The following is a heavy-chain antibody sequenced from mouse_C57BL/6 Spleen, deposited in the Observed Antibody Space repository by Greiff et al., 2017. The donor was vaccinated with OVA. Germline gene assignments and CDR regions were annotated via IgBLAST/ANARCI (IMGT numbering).Heavy chain of an antibody. CDR2: ISYDGSN. V-gene: IGHV3-6*01. CDR3: AREHGYYAMDY. J-gene: IGHJ4*01. Sequence: ESGPGLVKPSQSLSLTCSVTGYSITSGYYWNWIRQFPGNKLEWMGYISYDGSNNYNPSLKNRISITRDTSKNQFFLKLNSVTTEDTATYYCAREHGYYAMDYWGQGTSVTVSS. CDR1: GYSITSGYY.